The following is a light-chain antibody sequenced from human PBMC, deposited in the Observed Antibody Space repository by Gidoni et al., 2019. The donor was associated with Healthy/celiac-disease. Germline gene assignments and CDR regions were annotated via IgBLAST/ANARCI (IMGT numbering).Light chain of an antibody. CDR3: QQRSNWLLT. CDR1: QSVSSY. Sequence: EIVLTQSPATLSLSPGDRATLSCRASQSVSSYLAWYQQKPGQAPRLLIYEASNRATGIPARFSGSGSGTDFTLTISSLVPEDFAVYYCQQRSNWLLTFGGGTKVEIK. V-gene: IGKV3-11*01. CDR2: EAS. J-gene: IGKJ4*01.